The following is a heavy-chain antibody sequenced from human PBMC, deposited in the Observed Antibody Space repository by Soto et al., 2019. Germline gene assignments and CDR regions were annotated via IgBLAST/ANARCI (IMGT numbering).Heavy chain of an antibody. V-gene: IGHV3-30*18. CDR3: AKDRFPDSGYGELDY. Sequence: PGGSLRLSCAASGFTFSSYGMHWVRQAPGKGLEWVAVISYDGSNKYYADSVKGRFTISRDNSKNTLYLQMNSLRAEDTAVYYCAKDRFPDSGYGELDYWGQGTLVTVSS. CDR2: ISYDGSNK. J-gene: IGHJ4*02. CDR1: GFTFSSYG. D-gene: IGHD4-17*01.